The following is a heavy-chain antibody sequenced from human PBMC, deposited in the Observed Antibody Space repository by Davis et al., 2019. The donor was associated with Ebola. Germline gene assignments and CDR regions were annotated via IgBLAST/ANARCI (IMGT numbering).Heavy chain of an antibody. Sequence: AASVKVSCKASGYMFTSYDINWVRQATGQGLEWMGWMNPNSGKTGFAQNFQGRVTMTRDTSISTAYMEVSSLRSEDTAIYYCVRGPPHDSGTHYLYWGQGTLVTVST. CDR2: MNPNSGKT. J-gene: IGHJ4*02. CDR1: GYMFTSYD. D-gene: IGHD3-10*01. V-gene: IGHV1-8*01. CDR3: VRGPPHDSGTHYLY.